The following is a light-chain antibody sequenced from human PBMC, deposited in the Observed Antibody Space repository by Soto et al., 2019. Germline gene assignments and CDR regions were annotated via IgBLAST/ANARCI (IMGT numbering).Light chain of an antibody. V-gene: IGKV1-9*01. Sequence: DIQLTQSPSFLSASVGDRVTITCRASQGIYTYLAWYQQKPGKAPELLIYAASTLQIGVPSRFSGSGSGTEFTLTISSLQPEDFATYCCQHLNSYPWTFGQGTKVEIK. CDR2: AAS. CDR1: QGIYTY. J-gene: IGKJ1*01. CDR3: QHLNSYPWT.